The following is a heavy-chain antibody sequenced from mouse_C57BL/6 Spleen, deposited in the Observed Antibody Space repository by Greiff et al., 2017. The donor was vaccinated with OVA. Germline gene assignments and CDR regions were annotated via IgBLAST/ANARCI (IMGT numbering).Heavy chain of an antibody. CDR2: IDPSDSET. Sequence: VQLQQPGAELVRPGSSVKLSCKASGYTFTSYWMHWVKQRPIQGLEWIGNIDPSDSETHYNQKFKDKATLTVDKSSSTAYMQLSSLTSEDSAVYYCARRALRSHYYAMDYWGQGTSVTVSS. CDR1: GYTFTSYW. V-gene: IGHV1-52*01. J-gene: IGHJ4*01. D-gene: IGHD1-1*01. CDR3: ARRALRSHYYAMDY.